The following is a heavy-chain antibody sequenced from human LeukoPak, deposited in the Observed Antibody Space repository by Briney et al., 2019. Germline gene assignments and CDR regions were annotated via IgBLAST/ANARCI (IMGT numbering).Heavy chain of an antibody. Sequence: PGGSLRLSCAASGFTFSSYEMNWVRQAPGKGLEWVSYISTSGSTKYYADSVKGRFTISRHNSKNTLYLQMNSLRAQDTAVYYCAKAIYGSGTYLFDYWGQGTLVTVSS. J-gene: IGHJ4*02. D-gene: IGHD3-10*01. V-gene: IGHV3-48*03. CDR3: AKAIYGSGTYLFDY. CDR1: GFTFSSYE. CDR2: ISTSGSTK.